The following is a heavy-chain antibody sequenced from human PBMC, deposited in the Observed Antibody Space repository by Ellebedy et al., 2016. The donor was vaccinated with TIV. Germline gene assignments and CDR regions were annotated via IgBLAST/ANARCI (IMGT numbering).Heavy chain of an antibody. CDR3: ARDGEDGGVDY. CDR1: GYTFTGYY. Sequence: AASVKVSCKASGYTFTGYYMHWVRQAPGQGLEWMGWINPKSGGTNYAQKFQGRVTMTRDTSTSTVYMELSSLRSEDTAVYYCARDGEDGGVDYWGQGTLVTVSS. V-gene: IGHV1-2*02. D-gene: IGHD4-23*01. J-gene: IGHJ4*02. CDR2: INPKSGGT.